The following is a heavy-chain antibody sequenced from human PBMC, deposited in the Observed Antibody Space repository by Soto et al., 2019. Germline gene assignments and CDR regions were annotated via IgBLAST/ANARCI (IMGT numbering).Heavy chain of an antibody. V-gene: IGHV4-59*01. Sequence: QVQQQESGPGLVKPSETLSLRCTVSGDSISNYYWTWIRQPPGKGLEWIGYINDSGSTNCHPSLKSRVTMSIDTSKNQISLKLDSVTAADTAVYYCGGGFLEWLHVESWGQGALVTVSS. CDR1: GDSISNYY. CDR2: INDSGST. D-gene: IGHD3-3*01. CDR3: GGGFLEWLHVES. J-gene: IGHJ4*02.